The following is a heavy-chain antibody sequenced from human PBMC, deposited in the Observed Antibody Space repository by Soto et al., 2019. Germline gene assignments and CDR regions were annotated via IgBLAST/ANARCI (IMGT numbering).Heavy chain of an antibody. CDR1: GGSISSGDYY. CDR2: IYYSGST. J-gene: IGHJ6*02. CDR3: ARDALIVATIIARSDYYGMDV. D-gene: IGHD5-12*01. Sequence: LSLTCTVSGGSISSGDYYWSWIRQPPGKGLEWIGYIYYSGSTYYNPSLKSRVTISVDTSKNQFSLKLSSVTAADTAVYYCARDALIVATIIARSDYYGMDVWGQGTTVTVSS. V-gene: IGHV4-30-4*01.